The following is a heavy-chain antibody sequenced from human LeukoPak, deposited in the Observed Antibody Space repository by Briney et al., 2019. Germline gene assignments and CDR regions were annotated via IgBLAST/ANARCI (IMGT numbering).Heavy chain of an antibody. CDR2: ISAYNGNT. CDR3: ARTARGSLFDY. Sequence: ASVKVSCKASGYTFTSYGFSWVRQAPGQGLEWMGWISAYNGNTNYAQKLQGRVTMTTDTSTSTAYMDLRTLRSDDTAVYYCARTARGSLFDYWGQGTLVTVSS. D-gene: IGHD5-12*01. CDR1: GYTFTSYG. J-gene: IGHJ4*02. V-gene: IGHV1-18*01.